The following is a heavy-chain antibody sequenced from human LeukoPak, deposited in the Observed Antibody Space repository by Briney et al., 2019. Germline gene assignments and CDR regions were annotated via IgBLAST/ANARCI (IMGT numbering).Heavy chain of an antibody. CDR2: IIPIFGTA. CDR1: GGTFSSYA. V-gene: IGHV1-69*05. Sequence: SVKVSCKASGGTFSSYAISWVRQAPGQGLEWMGGIIPIFGTANYAQKFQGRVTITTDESTSTAYMELSSLRSEDTAVYYCARAVDPNVDTAMVNIWGQGTLVTVSS. D-gene: IGHD5-18*01. CDR3: ARAVDPNVDTAMVNI. J-gene: IGHJ4*02.